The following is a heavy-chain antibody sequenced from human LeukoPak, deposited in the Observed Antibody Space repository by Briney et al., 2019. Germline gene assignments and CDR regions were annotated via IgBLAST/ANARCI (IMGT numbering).Heavy chain of an antibody. CDR1: GYTFTSYG. Sequence: ASVKVSCKASGYTFTSYGISWVRQAPAQGLEWMGWISAYNGNTNYAQKLQGRVTMTTDTSTSTAYMELRSLRSDDTAVYYCARAGDPRRRNYYYYYMDVWGKGTTVTISS. D-gene: IGHD7-27*01. CDR3: ARAGDPRRRNYYYYYMDV. J-gene: IGHJ6*03. CDR2: ISAYNGNT. V-gene: IGHV1-18*01.